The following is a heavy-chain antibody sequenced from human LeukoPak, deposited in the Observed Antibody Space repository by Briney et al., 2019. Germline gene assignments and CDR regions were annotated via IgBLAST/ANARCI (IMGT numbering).Heavy chain of an antibody. D-gene: IGHD4-17*01. CDR1: GGSISSYS. CDR2: IYYSGST. J-gene: IGHJ2*01. Sequence: SETLTLTCTVSGGSISSYSWSWIRQPPGKGLEWIGYIYYSGSTSYNPSLKSRVTISVDTSKNQFSLKLSSVTAADTAVYYCARTDGDYVGWYFYLWGRGTLVTVSS. V-gene: IGHV4-59*01. CDR3: ARTDGDYVGWYFYL.